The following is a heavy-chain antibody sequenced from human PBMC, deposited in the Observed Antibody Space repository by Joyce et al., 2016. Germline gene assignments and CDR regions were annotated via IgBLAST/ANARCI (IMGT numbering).Heavy chain of an antibody. CDR2: TYYRTKLHN. CDR1: GDSVSSKSAA. CDR3: ARSVTRYASGWSNFDY. V-gene: IGHV6-1*01. D-gene: IGHD6-19*01. Sequence: VQLQQSGPRMVKPSQTLSLTCVISGDSVSSKSAAWNWIRQSPSRGMAWMVRTYYRTKLHNDNAASIKGGISINPDTSKNQFSRLETAVTPEDTAMDFCARSVTRYASGWSNFDYWGQGTLVTVSS. J-gene: IGHJ4*02.